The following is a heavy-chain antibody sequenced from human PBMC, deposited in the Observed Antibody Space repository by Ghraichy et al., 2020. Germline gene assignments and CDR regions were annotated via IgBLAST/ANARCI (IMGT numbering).Heavy chain of an antibody. J-gene: IGHJ4*02. V-gene: IGHV3-23*01. Sequence: GGSLRLSCAASGFTFSSYAMSWVRQAPGKGLEWVSAISGSGGSTYYADSVKGRFTISRDNSKNTLYLQMNSLRAEDTAVYYCAKAAPISFWVRGVIKPNYFDYWGQGTLVTVSS. CDR2: ISGSGGST. CDR3: AKAAPISFWVRGVIKPNYFDY. D-gene: IGHD3-10*01. CDR1: GFTFSSYA.